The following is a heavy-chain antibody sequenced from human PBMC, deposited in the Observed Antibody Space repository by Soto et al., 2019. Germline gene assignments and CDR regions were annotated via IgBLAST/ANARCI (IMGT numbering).Heavy chain of an antibody. J-gene: IGHJ6*02. CDR1: GDSVSSNTA. D-gene: IGHD7-27*01. Sequence: QVPLQQSGPGLVKPSQPLSLTCSISGDSVSSNTAWNWIRQSPSRGLEWLGRTYYRSKWYNDYAVSMKSRIGINPATAKNQFSLHLNSVTPDDTAVYYCARDLGGTYGMDVWGQGTTVIVSS. CDR2: TYYRSKWYN. CDR3: ARDLGGTYGMDV. V-gene: IGHV6-1*01.